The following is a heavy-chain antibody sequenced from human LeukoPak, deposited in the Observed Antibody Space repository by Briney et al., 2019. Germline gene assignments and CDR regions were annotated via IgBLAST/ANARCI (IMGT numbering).Heavy chain of an antibody. CDR1: GFTFSDYA. J-gene: IGHJ6*02. V-gene: IGHV3-23*01. CDR2: ISGSGGRT. Sequence: PGGSLRLSCAASGFTFSDYAMTWVRQAPGKGLEWVSAISGSGGRTHYADSLKGRFTISRDNSKNTLFLQMNSLRAEDTAVYYCAKGRSSSSYFYYGLDVWGQGTTVTVSS. CDR3: AKGRSSSSYFYYGLDV. D-gene: IGHD6-6*01.